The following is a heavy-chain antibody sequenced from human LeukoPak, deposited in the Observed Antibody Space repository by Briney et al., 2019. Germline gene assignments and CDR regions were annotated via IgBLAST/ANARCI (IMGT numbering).Heavy chain of an antibody. J-gene: IGHJ3*02. Sequence: GGSLRLSCAASGFTFSSYWMSWVRQAPGKGLEWVANIKQDGSKQFYVDSMKGRFTISRDNAKNSLHLQMNSLRAEDTAVYYCARGGSYYIAFDIWGQETMVTVSS. CDR1: GFTFSSYW. D-gene: IGHD1-26*01. CDR2: IKQDGSKQ. CDR3: ARGGSYYIAFDI. V-gene: IGHV3-7*01.